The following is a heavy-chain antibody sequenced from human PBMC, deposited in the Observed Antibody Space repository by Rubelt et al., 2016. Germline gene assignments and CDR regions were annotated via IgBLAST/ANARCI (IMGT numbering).Heavy chain of an antibody. D-gene: IGHD6-13*01. J-gene: IGHJ5*02. CDR2: IDDGGSP. CDR3: ARGAGRFDP. V-gene: IGHV3-66*01. CDR1: GFTVSTNY. Sequence: EEQLVESGGGLVQPGGSLRLSCVVSGFTVSTNYMNWVRQAPGKGLEWVSVIDDGGSPTYADSVEGRFTISRDNSKNTVYLHMSSLGVEDTAVYFCARGAGRFDPWGQGTLVTVSS.